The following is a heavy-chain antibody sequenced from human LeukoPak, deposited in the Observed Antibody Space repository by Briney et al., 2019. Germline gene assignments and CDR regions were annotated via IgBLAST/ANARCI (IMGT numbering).Heavy chain of an antibody. D-gene: IGHD2-8*01. J-gene: IGHJ4*02. Sequence: ASVKVSCKASAYTFTGYYMHWVRQAPGQGLEWMGRINPNSGGTNYAQKFQGRVTMTRDTSISTVYMELSRLRSDDAAVYYCARVSPIVLMVYANRPDYWGQGTLVTVSS. CDR1: AYTFTGYY. V-gene: IGHV1-2*06. CDR3: ARVSPIVLMVYANRPDY. CDR2: INPNSGGT.